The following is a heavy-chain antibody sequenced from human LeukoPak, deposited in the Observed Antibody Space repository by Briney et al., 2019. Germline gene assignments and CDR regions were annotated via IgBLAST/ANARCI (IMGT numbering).Heavy chain of an antibody. V-gene: IGHV4-34*01. Sequence: PSETLSLTCAVYGGSFSGYYWSWIRQPPGKGLEWIGEINHSGSTNYNPSLKSRVTISVDTSKNQFSLKLSSVTAADTAVYYCARDFGDCTNGVCYYYYYYMDVWGKGTTVTVSS. CDR3: ARDFGDCTNGVCYYYYYYMDV. CDR2: INHSGST. CDR1: GGSFSGYY. J-gene: IGHJ6*03. D-gene: IGHD2-8*01.